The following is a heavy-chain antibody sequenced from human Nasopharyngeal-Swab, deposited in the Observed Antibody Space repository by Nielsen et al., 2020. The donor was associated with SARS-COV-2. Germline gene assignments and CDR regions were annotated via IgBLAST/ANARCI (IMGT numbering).Heavy chain of an antibody. CDR2: ISYDGSNK. J-gene: IGHJ5*02. CDR3: ARAAAGTYRNWFDP. D-gene: IGHD6-13*01. Sequence: WIRQPPGKGLEWVAVISYDGSNKHYADSVKGRFTISRDNSKNTLYLQMNSLRAEDTAVYYCARAAAGTYRNWFDPWGQGTLVTVSS. V-gene: IGHV3-30-3*01.